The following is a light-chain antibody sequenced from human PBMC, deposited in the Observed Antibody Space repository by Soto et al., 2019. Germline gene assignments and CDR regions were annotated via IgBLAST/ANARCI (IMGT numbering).Light chain of an antibody. CDR3: SSYSTSTTPSDV. CDR1: SSDVGGYNY. V-gene: IGLV2-14*01. CDR2: DVT. Sequence: QSALTQPASVSGSPGQSITISCTGTSSDVGGYNYVSWYQQPPGKAPKLMIYDVTNRPSGVSDRFSGSKSGNTASLTISGLRPEDEADYYCSSYSTSTTPSDVFGTGTKLTVL. J-gene: IGLJ1*01.